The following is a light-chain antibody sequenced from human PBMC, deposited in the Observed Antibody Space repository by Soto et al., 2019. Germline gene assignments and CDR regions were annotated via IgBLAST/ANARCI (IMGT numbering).Light chain of an antibody. Sequence: QSVLTQPPSASGSPGQSVTISCTGTSSDVGGYDYVSWCQQHPGKAPKLMIYEVSKRPSGVPDRFSGSKSGNTASLTVSGLQAEDEADYYCSSYAGSVLFGGGTKLTVL. CDR2: EVS. J-gene: IGLJ2*01. CDR1: SSDVGGYDY. CDR3: SSYAGSVL. V-gene: IGLV2-8*01.